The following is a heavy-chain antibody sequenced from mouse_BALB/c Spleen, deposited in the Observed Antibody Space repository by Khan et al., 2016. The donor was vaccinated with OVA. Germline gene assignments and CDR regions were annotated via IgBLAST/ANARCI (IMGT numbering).Heavy chain of an antibody. CDR1: DYSITSDYA. CDR2: ISYSGYT. D-gene: IGHD1-2*01. J-gene: IGHJ3*01. Sequence: VQLQESGPGLVKPSQSLSLTCTVTDYSITSDYAWNWIRQFPGNTLEWMGYISYSGYTSYNPSPKSRISITRDTSKNQFFLQLNSVTTEDTATYYCARGVTTATSAWFAYWGQGTLVTVSA. CDR3: ARGVTTATSAWFAY. V-gene: IGHV3-2*02.